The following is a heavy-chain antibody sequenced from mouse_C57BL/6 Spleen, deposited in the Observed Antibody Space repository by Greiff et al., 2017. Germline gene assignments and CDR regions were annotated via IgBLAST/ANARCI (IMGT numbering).Heavy chain of an antibody. D-gene: IGHD1-1*01. Sequence: VQLQQSGPELVKPGASVKLPCKASGYTFTDYNMDWVKQSHGKSLEWIGDLNPNNGGTLYNQKFKGKATLTVDKSSSTAYMALRSLTSEDTAVYDGERRYGSRSYWDFDVWGTGTPVTVSS. CDR2: LNPNNGGT. CDR1: GYTFTDYN. V-gene: IGHV1-18*01. CDR3: ERRYGSRSYWDFDV. J-gene: IGHJ1*03.